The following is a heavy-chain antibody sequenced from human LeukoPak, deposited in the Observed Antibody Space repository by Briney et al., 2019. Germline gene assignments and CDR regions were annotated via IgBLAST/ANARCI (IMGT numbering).Heavy chain of an antibody. CDR1: GGSFSGYY. V-gene: IGHV4-34*01. D-gene: IGHD2-2*01. Sequence: PSETLSLTCAVYGGSFSGYYWSWIRQPPGKGLEWIGEINHSGSTNYNPSLKSRVTISVDTSKNQFSLKLSSVTAADTAVYYCARLGYCSSTSCYYRYYYYYMDVWGKGTTVTVSS. CDR3: ARLGYCSSTSCYYRYYYYYMDV. J-gene: IGHJ6*03. CDR2: INHSGST.